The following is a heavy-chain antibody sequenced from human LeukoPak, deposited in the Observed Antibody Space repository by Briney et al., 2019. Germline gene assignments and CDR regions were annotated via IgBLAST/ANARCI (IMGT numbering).Heavy chain of an antibody. J-gene: IGHJ4*02. Sequence: SETLSLTCTVSGGSISSSSYYWGWIRQPPGKGLEWIGSFYYSGSTYYNPSLKSRVTISVDTSKNQFSLKLCSVTATDTAVYYCARRRSGNSYVDYWGQGTLVTVSS. CDR3: ARRRSGNSYVDY. V-gene: IGHV4-39*01. D-gene: IGHD5-18*01. CDR1: GGSISSSSYY. CDR2: FYYSGST.